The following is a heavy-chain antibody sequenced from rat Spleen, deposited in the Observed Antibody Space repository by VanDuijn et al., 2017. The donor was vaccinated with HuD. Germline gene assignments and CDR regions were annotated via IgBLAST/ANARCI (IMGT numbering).Heavy chain of an antibody. Sequence: EVQLVESGGGLVQPGRSMKLSCAASGFTFSNYYMAWVRQAPTKGLEWVASISTSGDDTYYRASGQGRFTISRDNSKSTLYLQMNSLRVEDKATYYCCGTFDYWGQGVMVTVSS. J-gene: IGHJ2*01. CDR3: CGTFDY. V-gene: IGHV5-25*01. CDR2: ISTSGDDT. CDR1: GFTFSNYY.